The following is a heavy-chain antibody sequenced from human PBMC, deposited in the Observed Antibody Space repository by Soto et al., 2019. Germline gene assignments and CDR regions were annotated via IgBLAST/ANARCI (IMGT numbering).Heavy chain of an antibody. V-gene: IGHV3-23*01. J-gene: IGHJ3*02. CDR1: GFTFSSYA. D-gene: IGHD6-19*01. CDR3: AKYSSGPNAFDI. Sequence: GGSVRLSCAASGFTFSSYAMSWVRQAPGKGLEWVSAISGSGGSTYYADSVKGRFTISRDNSKNTLYLQMNSLRAEDTAVYYCAKYSSGPNAFDIWGQGTMVTVSS. CDR2: ISGSGGST.